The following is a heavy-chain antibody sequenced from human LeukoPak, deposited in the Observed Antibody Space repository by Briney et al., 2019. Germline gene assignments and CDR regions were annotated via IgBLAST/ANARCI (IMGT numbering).Heavy chain of an antibody. D-gene: IGHD3-22*01. CDR2: ISGSGGST. Sequence: GGSLRLSCAASGFTFSSYAMSWVRQAPGKGLEWVSAISGSGGSTYYADSVKGRFTISRDNSKNTLYLQMNSLRAEDTAVYYCAKDQPRSSMIVVVPTPYYFDYWGQGTLVTVSS. CDR3: AKDQPRSSMIVVVPTPYYFDY. CDR1: GFTFSSYA. V-gene: IGHV3-23*01. J-gene: IGHJ4*02.